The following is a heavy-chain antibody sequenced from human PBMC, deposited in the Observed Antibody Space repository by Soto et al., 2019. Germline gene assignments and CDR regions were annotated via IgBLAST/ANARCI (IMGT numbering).Heavy chain of an antibody. CDR2: SINSGGTT. Sequence: EVQLLESGGGWVQPGGSLRLSCAASGFTFSSYAMSWVRQAPGKGLEWVSVSINSGGTTYYADSVKGRFTISRDNSKKTLYLQMNSLRAEDTAVYYCAKERGQQLVKYYFDYWGQGTLVTVSS. V-gene: IGHV3-23*01. J-gene: IGHJ4*02. D-gene: IGHD6-13*01. CDR3: AKERGQQLVKYYFDY. CDR1: GFTFSSYA.